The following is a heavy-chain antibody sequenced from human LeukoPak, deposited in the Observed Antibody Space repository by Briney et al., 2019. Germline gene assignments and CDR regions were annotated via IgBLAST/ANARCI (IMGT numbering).Heavy chain of an antibody. D-gene: IGHD3-22*01. J-gene: IGHJ4*02. Sequence: GRSLRLSCAASGFTFDDYAMHWVRQALGKGLEWVSGISWNSGSIGYADSVKGRFTISRDNAKNSLYLQMNSLRAEDTALYYCAKELYDSSGYSTSGDAFDYWGQGTLVTVSS. V-gene: IGHV3-9*01. CDR1: GFTFDDYA. CDR3: AKELYDSSGYSTSGDAFDY. CDR2: ISWNSGSI.